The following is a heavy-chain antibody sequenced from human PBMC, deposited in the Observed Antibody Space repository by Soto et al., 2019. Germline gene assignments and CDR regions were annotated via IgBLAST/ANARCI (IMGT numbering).Heavy chain of an antibody. CDR2: ISSSSSYI. J-gene: IGHJ6*02. CDR1: GFTFSSYS. Sequence: GGSLRLSCAASGFTFSSYSMNWVRQAPGKGLEWFSSISSSSSYIYYADSVKGRFTISRDNAKNSLYLQMNSLRAEDTAVYYCARDPQEVYSSSTNHYYYYYGMDVWGQGTTVTVSS. D-gene: IGHD6-13*01. CDR3: ARDPQEVYSSSTNHYYYYYGMDV. V-gene: IGHV3-21*01.